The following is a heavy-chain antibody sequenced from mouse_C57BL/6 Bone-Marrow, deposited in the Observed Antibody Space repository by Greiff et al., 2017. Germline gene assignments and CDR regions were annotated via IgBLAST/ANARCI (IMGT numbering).Heavy chain of an antibody. CDR3: ARPSTDWYFDV. CDR2: INPSTGGT. J-gene: IGHJ1*03. D-gene: IGHD1-1*01. Sequence: VQLQQSGPELVKPGASVKISCKASGYSFTGYYMNWVKQSPEKSLEWIGEINPSTGGTTYNQKFKAKATLTVDKSSSTAYMQLKSLTSEDSAVYYCARPSTDWYFDVWGTGTTVTVSS. CDR1: GYSFTGYY. V-gene: IGHV1-42*01.